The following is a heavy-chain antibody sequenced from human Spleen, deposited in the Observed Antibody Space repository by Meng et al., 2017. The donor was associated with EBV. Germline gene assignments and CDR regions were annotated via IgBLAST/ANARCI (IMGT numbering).Heavy chain of an antibody. V-gene: IGHV3-74*03. CDR2: INEDGATT. Sequence: HLVESGGALVQPGGSLRLSCAASEFTFSRYWMHWVRQAPGEGLVWVSRINEDGATTTYADSVKGRFTISRDNAKNTLYLQMNSLRAEDTAVYYCSRDLMGPDDWWGQGTLVTVYS. D-gene: IGHD1-26*01. J-gene: IGHJ4*02. CDR3: SRDLMGPDDW. CDR1: EFTFSRYW.